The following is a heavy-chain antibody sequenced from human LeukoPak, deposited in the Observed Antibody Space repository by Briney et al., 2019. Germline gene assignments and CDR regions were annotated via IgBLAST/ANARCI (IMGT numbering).Heavy chain of an antibody. V-gene: IGHV4/OR15-8*01. CDR1: GGSMSDSIT. CDR2: IHDDGRT. J-gene: IGHJ5*02. CDR3: AKVLTAAGLDL. D-gene: IGHD6-25*01. Sequence: MPSETLSLTCSVSGGSMSDSITWGWVRQPPGKGLEWLANIHDDGRTAPNPSLRSPLTISQDRSKNQFSLKVSSVTAADTAFYYCAKVLTAAGLDLWGQGILVTVSS.